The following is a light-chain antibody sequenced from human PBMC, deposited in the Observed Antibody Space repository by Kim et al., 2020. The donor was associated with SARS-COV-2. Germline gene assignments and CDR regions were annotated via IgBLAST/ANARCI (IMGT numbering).Light chain of an antibody. Sequence: DIQMTQSPSSLSASVGDRVTITCRASQSISSYLNWYQQKPGKAPKLLIYAASSLQSGVPSRFSGSGSGTDFTFTISSLQPEVFATYYCQKSYSTPYTFGQGTKREI. CDR3: QKSYSTPYT. J-gene: IGKJ2*01. CDR1: QSISSY. CDR2: AAS. V-gene: IGKV1-39*01.